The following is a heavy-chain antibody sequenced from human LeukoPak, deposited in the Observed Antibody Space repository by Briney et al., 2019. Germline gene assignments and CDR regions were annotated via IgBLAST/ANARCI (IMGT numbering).Heavy chain of an antibody. CDR3: ARDTISGYYSFDY. V-gene: IGHV6-1*01. Sequence: SQTLSLTCAISGDSVSSNDAAWNWIRQSPSRGLEWLGRTYYRSQWYPEYGGSVKSRLTVNPDTSKNQLSLQLNSVTPEDTAVYYCARDTISGYYSFDYWGQGTLVTVST. D-gene: IGHD3-22*01. CDR1: GDSVSSNDAA. CDR2: TYYRSQWYP. J-gene: IGHJ4*02.